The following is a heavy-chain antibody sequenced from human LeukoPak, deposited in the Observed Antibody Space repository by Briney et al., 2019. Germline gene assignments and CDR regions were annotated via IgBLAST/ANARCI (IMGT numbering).Heavy chain of an antibody. CDR2: IWYDGSNK. D-gene: IGHD3-10*01. CDR3: AKNPGSYYNGREYFDC. J-gene: IGHJ4*02. V-gene: IGHV3-33*06. CDR1: GFTFSSYG. Sequence: PGGSLRLSCAASGFTFSSYGMHWVRQAPGKGLEWVAVIWYDGSNKYYADSVKGRFTISRDNSKNTLYLQMNSLRAEDTAVYYCAKNPGSYYNGREYFDCWGQGTLVTVSS.